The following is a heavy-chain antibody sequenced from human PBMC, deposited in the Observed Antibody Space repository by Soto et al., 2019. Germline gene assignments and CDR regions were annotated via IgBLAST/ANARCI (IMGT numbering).Heavy chain of an antibody. Sequence: GESLKISCKASGYIFTLYWIGWVRQMPGKGLEWMGIIYPGDSDTRYSPSFQGQVTISADKSISTTSLQWSSLKASDTAVYYCARQSPTPGYYYFSYGMDVWGQGTTVTVSS. CDR1: GYIFTLYW. CDR3: ARQSPTPGYYYFSYGMDV. CDR2: IYPGDSDT. D-gene: IGHD4-17*01. J-gene: IGHJ6*02. V-gene: IGHV5-51*01.